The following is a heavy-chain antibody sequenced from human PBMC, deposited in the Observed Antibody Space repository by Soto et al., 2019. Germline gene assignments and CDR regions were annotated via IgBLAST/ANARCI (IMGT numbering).Heavy chain of an antibody. D-gene: IGHD3-10*01. CDR2: IIPIFGTA. J-gene: IGHJ4*02. CDR3: ARGPLYGSGSSYWSDY. Sequence: QVQLVQSGAEVKKPGSSVKVSCKASRGTFSSYAISWVRQAPGQGLEWMGGIIPIFGTANYAQKFQGRVTITADESTSTAYMELSSLRSEDTAVYYCARGPLYGSGSSYWSDYWGQGTLVTVSS. CDR1: RGTFSSYA. V-gene: IGHV1-69*12.